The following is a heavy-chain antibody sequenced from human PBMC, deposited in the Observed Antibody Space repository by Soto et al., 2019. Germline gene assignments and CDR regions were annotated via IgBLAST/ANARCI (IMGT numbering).Heavy chain of an antibody. D-gene: IGHD3-22*01. V-gene: IGHV1-69*01. J-gene: IGHJ4*02. CDR1: GGTFSSYA. Sequence: QEQLVQSGAEVKKPGSSVKVSCKASGGTFSSYAISWVRQAPGQGLDWMGGIIPIFGTANYAQKFQGRVTIAADESTSTAYMELSSLRSEDTAVYYCARDNYYDSSGYYYASFDYWGQGTLVTVSS. CDR3: ARDNYYDSSGYYYASFDY. CDR2: IIPIFGTA.